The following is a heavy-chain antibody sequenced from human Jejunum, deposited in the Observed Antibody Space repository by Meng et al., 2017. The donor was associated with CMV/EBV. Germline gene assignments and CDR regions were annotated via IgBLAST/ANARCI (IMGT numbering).Heavy chain of an antibody. J-gene: IGHJ6*02. CDR3: TRESGYLI. CDR1: GFTFNTYS. Sequence: LSCAASGFTFNTYSMSWVRQAPGKGLEWVSYISSGSSYRHYADSVKGRFTISKDDSKNTLYLQMNSLRVEDTAVYYCTRESGYLIWGQGTTVTVSS. CDR2: ISSGSSYR. V-gene: IGHV3-21*05. D-gene: IGHD5-12*01.